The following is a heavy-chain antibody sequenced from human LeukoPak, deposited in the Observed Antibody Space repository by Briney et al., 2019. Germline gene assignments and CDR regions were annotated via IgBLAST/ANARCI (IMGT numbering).Heavy chain of an antibody. Sequence: QAGGSLRLSCAASGFTFSSYWMHWVRQAPGKGLVWVSRINSDGSSTSYADSVKGRFTISRDSAKNTLYLQMNSLRAEDTAVYYCARASYWSRIDYWGQGTLVTVSS. CDR1: GFTFSSYW. D-gene: IGHD1-26*01. V-gene: IGHV3-74*01. CDR3: ARASYWSRIDY. J-gene: IGHJ4*02. CDR2: INSDGSST.